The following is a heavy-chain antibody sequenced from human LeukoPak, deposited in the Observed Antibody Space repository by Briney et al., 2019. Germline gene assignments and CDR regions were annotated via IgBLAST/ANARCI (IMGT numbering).Heavy chain of an antibody. CDR1: GYTFTGYY. CDR3: ARVDIVVVPAAIQLWWAFDY. V-gene: IGHV1-2*02. J-gene: IGHJ4*02. Sequence: ASVKVSCKASGYTFTGYYMHWVRQAPGQGLEWMGWINPSSGGTNYAQKFQGRVTMTRDTSISTAYMELSRLRSDDTAVYYCARVDIVVVPAAIQLWWAFDYWGQGTLVTVSS. D-gene: IGHD2-2*01. CDR2: INPSSGGT.